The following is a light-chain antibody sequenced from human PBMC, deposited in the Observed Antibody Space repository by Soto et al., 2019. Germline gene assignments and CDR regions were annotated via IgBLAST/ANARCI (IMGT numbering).Light chain of an antibody. J-gene: IGKJ1*01. CDR1: QSVSSSY. CDR2: GAS. Sequence: EIVLTQSPGTLSLSPGARATLSCRASQSVSSSYLAWYQQKPGQAPRLLIYGASSRATGIPDRFSGSGSGTDFALTISRLEPEEFAVYYCQKYGSSPQTVGQGTKVDIK. V-gene: IGKV3-20*01. CDR3: QKYGSSPQT.